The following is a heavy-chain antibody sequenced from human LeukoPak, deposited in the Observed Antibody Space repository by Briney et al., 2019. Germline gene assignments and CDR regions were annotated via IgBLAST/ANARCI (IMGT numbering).Heavy chain of an antibody. V-gene: IGHV4-59*01. Sequence: SETLSLTCTVSGGSISSYYWSWIRQPPGKGLEWIGYIYYSGSTNCNPSVKSRVAMSVDTSKKQFSLKLSSLTAADTAVYYCARGGTAVIAPYAFDIWGQGTMVTVSS. CDR3: ARGGTAVIAPYAFDI. D-gene: IGHD4-23*01. CDR2: IYYSGST. J-gene: IGHJ3*02. CDR1: GGSISSYY.